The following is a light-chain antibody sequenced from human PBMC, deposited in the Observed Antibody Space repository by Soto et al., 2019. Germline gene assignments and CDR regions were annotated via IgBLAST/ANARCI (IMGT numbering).Light chain of an antibody. Sequence: DIQMTQSPSSLSASVGDRVIITCRASKGMGNFLAWYQQKPGKVPELLIYAASTLQSGVPSRFSGSGSGTDFTLTISSLQPEDVANYYCQKYNSAPHTFGQGTKLEIK. V-gene: IGKV1-27*01. J-gene: IGKJ2*01. CDR3: QKYNSAPHT. CDR2: AAS. CDR1: KGMGNF.